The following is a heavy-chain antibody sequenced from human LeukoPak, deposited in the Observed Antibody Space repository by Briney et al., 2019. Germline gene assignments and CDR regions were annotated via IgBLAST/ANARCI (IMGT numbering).Heavy chain of an antibody. Sequence: GGSLRLSCAASGFTFSSYGMHWVRQAPGKGLEWVAFIRYDGSNKYYADSVKGRFTISRDNSKNTLYLQMNSLRAEDTAVYYCAKDRIVVVPAAWDWGQGTLVTVSS. V-gene: IGHV3-30*02. CDR1: GFTFSSYG. D-gene: IGHD2-2*01. J-gene: IGHJ4*02. CDR3: AKDRIVVVPAAWD. CDR2: IRYDGSNK.